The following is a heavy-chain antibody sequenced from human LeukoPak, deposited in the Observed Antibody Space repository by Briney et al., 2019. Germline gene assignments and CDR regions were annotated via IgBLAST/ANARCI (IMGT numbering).Heavy chain of an antibody. CDR3: ARAPLYCGGDCYSGLFDY. D-gene: IGHD2-21*01. CDR1: GGSISSYY. CDR2: IYYSGST. Sequence: SETLSLTCTVSGGSISSYYWSWIRQPPGKGLEWIGYIYYSGSTNYNPSLKSRVTILVDTSKKQFSLKLSSVTAADTAVYYCARAPLYCGGDCYSGLFDYWGQGTLVTVSS. V-gene: IGHV4-59*01. J-gene: IGHJ4*02.